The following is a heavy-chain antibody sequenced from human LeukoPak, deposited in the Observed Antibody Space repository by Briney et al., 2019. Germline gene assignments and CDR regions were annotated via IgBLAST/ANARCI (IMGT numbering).Heavy chain of an antibody. J-gene: IGHJ4*02. CDR1: GFTFSGFW. CDR2: ISGSGGST. V-gene: IGHV3-23*01. D-gene: IGHD1-26*01. Sequence: GGSLRLSCAVSGFTFSGFWMSWSRQAPGKGLEWVSAISGSGGSTYYADSVKGRFTISRDNSKNTLYLQMNSLRAEDTAVYYRASGSYYPRYYFDYWGQGTLVTVSS. CDR3: ASGSYYPRYYFDY.